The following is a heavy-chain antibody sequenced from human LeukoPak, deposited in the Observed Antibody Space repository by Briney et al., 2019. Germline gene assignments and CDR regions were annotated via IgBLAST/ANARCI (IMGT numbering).Heavy chain of an antibody. Sequence: QTGGSLRLSCAASGFTFSSYGMHWVRQAPGKGLEWVAFIRYDGSDKYYADSVKGRFTISRDNSKNTLYLQMNSLRAEDRAVYYCAKVRAEWGAAAGYYYYGMDVWGQGTTVTVSS. CDR1: GFTFSSYG. CDR2: IRYDGSDK. CDR3: AKVRAEWGAAAGYYYYGMDV. V-gene: IGHV3-30*02. J-gene: IGHJ6*02. D-gene: IGHD6-13*01.